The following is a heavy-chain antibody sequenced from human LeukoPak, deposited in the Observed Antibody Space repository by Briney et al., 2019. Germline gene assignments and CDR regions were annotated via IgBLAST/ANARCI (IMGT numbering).Heavy chain of an antibody. Sequence: GGSLRLSCAASGFTFSSYSMNWVRQAPGKGLEWVSYISSSSSTIYYADSVKGRFTISRDNAKNSLYLQMNSLRAEDTAVYYCARDFGWGLAARRIDYWGQGTLVTVSS. V-gene: IGHV3-48*01. CDR2: ISSSSSTI. CDR3: ARDFGWGLAARRIDY. CDR1: GFTFSSYS. J-gene: IGHJ4*02. D-gene: IGHD6-6*01.